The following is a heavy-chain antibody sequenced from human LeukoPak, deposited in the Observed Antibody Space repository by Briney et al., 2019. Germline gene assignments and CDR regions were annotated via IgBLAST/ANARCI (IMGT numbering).Heavy chain of an antibody. V-gene: IGHV3-30*18. J-gene: IGHJ6*02. D-gene: IGHD5-18*01. Sequence: PGGSLRLSCAASGFTFSSYGMHWVRQAPGKGLEWVAVISYDGSNKYYADSVKGRFTISRDNSKNTLYLQMNSLRAEDTAVYYCAKDEAQFERGYSYGYYSDYYYGMDVWGQGTTVTVSS. CDR1: GFTFSSYG. CDR2: ISYDGSNK. CDR3: AKDEAQFERGYSYGYYSDYYYGMDV.